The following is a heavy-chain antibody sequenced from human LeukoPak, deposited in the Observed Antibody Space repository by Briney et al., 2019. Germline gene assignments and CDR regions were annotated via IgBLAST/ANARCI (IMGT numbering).Heavy chain of an antibody. Sequence: SETLSLTCTVSGDSISSGGYYWSWIRQHPGKGLEWIGYIYYSGSTYSNPSLKSRLTISVDTSRNQFSLKLSSVTAADTAVYYCARVLDPLDYWGQGTLVTVSS. D-gene: IGHD2/OR15-2a*01. CDR2: IYYSGST. CDR3: ARVLDPLDY. V-gene: IGHV4-31*03. J-gene: IGHJ4*02. CDR1: GDSISSGGYY.